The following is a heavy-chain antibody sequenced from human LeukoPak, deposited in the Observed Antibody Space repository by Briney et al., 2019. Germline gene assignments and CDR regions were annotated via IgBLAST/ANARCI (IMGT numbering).Heavy chain of an antibody. V-gene: IGHV1-69*13. J-gene: IGHJ4*02. CDR3: ARSNYDFWSGYYYFDY. Sequence: SVKVSCKASGGTFSSYAISWVRQAPGQGLEWMGGIIPIFGTANYAQKFQGRVTITADESTSTAYMGLSSLRSEDTAVYYCARSNYDFWSGYYYFDYWGQGTLVTVSS. CDR1: GGTFSSYA. D-gene: IGHD3-3*01. CDR2: IIPIFGTA.